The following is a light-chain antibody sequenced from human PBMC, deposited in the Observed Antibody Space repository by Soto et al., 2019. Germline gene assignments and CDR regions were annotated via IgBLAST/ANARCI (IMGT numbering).Light chain of an antibody. CDR1: SSDVGGYNY. CDR2: DVN. J-gene: IGLJ2*01. CDR3: CSYAGSYTVV. V-gene: IGLV2-11*01. Sequence: QSALTQPRSVSGSPGQSVTISCTGTSSDVGGYNYVSWYQQHPGKAPKLMIYDVNKRPSGVPDRFSGSKSGNTASLTISGRQAEDEADYYCCSYAGSYTVVLGGGTKVTVL.